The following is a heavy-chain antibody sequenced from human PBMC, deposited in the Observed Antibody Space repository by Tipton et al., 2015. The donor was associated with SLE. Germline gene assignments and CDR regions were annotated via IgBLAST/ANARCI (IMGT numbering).Heavy chain of an antibody. D-gene: IGHD2-15*01. J-gene: IGHJ4*02. CDR1: GGSINNYY. CDR2: ISYTGST. Sequence: TLSLTCTVSGGSINNYYWSWIRQPPGKGLEWIGSISYTGSTFYSPSLKSRVTISLDTSKNHFSLRLISVTAADTAVYYCARSVLAYRSGGFDYWGQGTLVTVSS. V-gene: IGHV4-59*08. CDR3: ARSVLAYRSGGFDY.